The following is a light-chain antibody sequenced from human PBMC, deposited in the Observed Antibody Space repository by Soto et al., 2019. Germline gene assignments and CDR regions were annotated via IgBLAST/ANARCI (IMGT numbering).Light chain of an antibody. Sequence: EIVMTQSPATLSVSPGERATLSCRASQSVSSNLAWYQQKPGQAPRLLIYGASTRATGIPARFSGSGSGTEFTLTISSLQSEDFAVYYCQQYNNWAPRTFGHGTKVEI. CDR3: QQYNNWAPRT. CDR2: GAS. CDR1: QSVSSN. V-gene: IGKV3-15*01. J-gene: IGKJ1*01.